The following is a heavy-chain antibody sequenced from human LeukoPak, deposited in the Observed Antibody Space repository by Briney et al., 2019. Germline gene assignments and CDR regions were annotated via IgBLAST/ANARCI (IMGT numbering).Heavy chain of an antibody. V-gene: IGHV4-39*02. CDR3: ARDGSGSYEFDP. D-gene: IGHD1-26*01. CDR2: IYYSGNT. J-gene: IGHJ5*02. CDR1: GVSISSSNSY. Sequence: PSETLSLTCTVSGVSISSSNSYWGWIRQPPGKGLEWIGSIYYSGNTYYNASLKSQVSISIDTSKNQFSLRLTSVTAADTAVYYCARDGSGSYEFDPWGQGTLVTVSS.